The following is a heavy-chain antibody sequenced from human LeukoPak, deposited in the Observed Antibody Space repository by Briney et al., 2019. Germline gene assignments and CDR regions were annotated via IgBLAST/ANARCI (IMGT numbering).Heavy chain of an antibody. D-gene: IGHD2-2*02. V-gene: IGHV1-58*01. CDR2: MVVGSGNT. CDR3: ARTAQSCSSTSCYSHAFDI. CDR1: GFTFTSSA. Sequence: ASVKVSCKASGFTFTSSAVQWVRQARGQRLEWIGWMVVGSGNTNYAQKFQGRVTITTDESTSTAYMELSSLRSEDTAVYYCARTAQSCSSTSCYSHAFDIWGQGTMVTVSS. J-gene: IGHJ3*02.